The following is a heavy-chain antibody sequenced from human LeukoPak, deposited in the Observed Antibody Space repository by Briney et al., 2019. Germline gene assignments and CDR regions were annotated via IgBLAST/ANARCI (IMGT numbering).Heavy chain of an antibody. J-gene: IGHJ4*02. V-gene: IGHV3-23*01. D-gene: IGHD5-24*01. CDR2: ISGRGGST. Sequence: GGSLRLSCAASGFTFSSYAMSWVRQAPGKGLEWVSAISGRGGSTYYADSVKGRFTISRDNSKTTLYLQMNSLRAEDTAVYYCAKDGMATISYYFDYWGQGTLVTVSS. CDR1: GFTFSSYA. CDR3: AKDGMATISYYFDY.